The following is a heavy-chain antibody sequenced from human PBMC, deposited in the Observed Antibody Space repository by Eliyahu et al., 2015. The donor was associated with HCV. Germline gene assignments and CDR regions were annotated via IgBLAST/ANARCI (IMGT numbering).Heavy chain of an antibody. CDR3: ARANGNYYDPYYFDY. D-gene: IGHD1-26*01. Sequence: QVQLQESGPGLVKPSQTLSLTCTVSXGSISSGDYYWSWIRQPPGKGLEWIGYIYYSGSXYYNPSLKSRVTISVDTSKNQFSLKLSSVTAADTAVYYCARANGNYYDPYYFDYWGQGTLVTVSS. CDR1: XGSISSGDYY. V-gene: IGHV4-30-4*01. J-gene: IGHJ4*02. CDR2: IYYSGSX.